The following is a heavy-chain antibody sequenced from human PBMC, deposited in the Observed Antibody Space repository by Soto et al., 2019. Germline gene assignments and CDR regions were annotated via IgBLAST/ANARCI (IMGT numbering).Heavy chain of an antibody. Sequence: WETLSLTCVVSGNSISTTNWWSWVRQSPGKGLEWIGEIYHSGSTNYNPSLKSRVTISVDKSKNQFSLKLSSVTAADTAVYYCARDVGYHYDGSPSGQFDFWGQGTLVTVSS. V-gene: IGHV4-4*02. CDR1: GNSISTTNW. CDR2: IYHSGST. D-gene: IGHD3-22*01. J-gene: IGHJ4*02. CDR3: ARDVGYHYDGSPSGQFDF.